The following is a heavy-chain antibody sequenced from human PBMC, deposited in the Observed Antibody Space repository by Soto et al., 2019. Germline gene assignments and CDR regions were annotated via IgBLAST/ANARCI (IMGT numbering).Heavy chain of an antibody. Sequence: EVQLVESGGGLVKPGVSLRLSCAASGFTFDSYAMTWVRQAPGMGLEWVASITSSSSYIYYADSLKGRFTISRDNAKNSLFLQMNSLRADDTAVYYCARDRHSGFELKYWGQGTLVTVSS. CDR3: ARDRHSGFELKY. V-gene: IGHV3-21*02. D-gene: IGHD1-26*01. CDR1: GFTFDSYA. CDR2: ITSSSSYI. J-gene: IGHJ4*02.